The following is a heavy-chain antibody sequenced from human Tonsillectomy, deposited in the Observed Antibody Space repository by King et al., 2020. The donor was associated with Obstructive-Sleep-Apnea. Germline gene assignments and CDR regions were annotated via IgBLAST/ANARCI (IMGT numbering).Heavy chain of an antibody. Sequence: VQLVESGGGLVQPGGSLRLSCAASGFTFSSFAMNWVRQAPGKGLEWVSGISGSGASTYYSDSVKGRCTISRDNSKNTLSLQMNSLRAEDTAVYYCAKVRELLPTLWGQGTLVTVSS. V-gene: IGHV3-23*04. D-gene: IGHD3-10*01. CDR2: ISGSGAST. CDR3: AKVRELLPTL. CDR1: GFTFSSFA. J-gene: IGHJ4*02.